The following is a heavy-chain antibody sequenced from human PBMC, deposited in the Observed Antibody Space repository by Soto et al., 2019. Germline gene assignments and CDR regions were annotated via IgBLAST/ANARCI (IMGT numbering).Heavy chain of an antibody. CDR2: ISGSGGST. V-gene: IGHV3-23*01. D-gene: IGHD6-6*01. CDR1: GFTFTTYA. J-gene: IGHJ4*02. Sequence: PGGSLRLSCAASGFTFTTYAMSWVRQAPGKGLEWVSAISGSGGSTYYVDSVKGRFTISRDNSKNTLYLQMNSLRAEDTAVYYCAKEAGGRPYSSSSFDYWGQETLVNVAS. CDR3: AKEAGGRPYSSSSFDY.